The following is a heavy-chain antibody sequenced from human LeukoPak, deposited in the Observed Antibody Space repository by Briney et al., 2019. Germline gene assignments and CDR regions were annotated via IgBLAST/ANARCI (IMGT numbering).Heavy chain of an antibody. CDR3: ARDFCSSTSCYEGQVWFDP. V-gene: IGHV1-18*01. CDR2: ISAYNGNT. CDR1: GYTFTSYG. D-gene: IGHD2-2*01. J-gene: IGHJ5*02. Sequence: ASVKVSCKASGYTFTSYGISWVRQAPGQGLEWMGWISAYNGNTNYAQKLQGRVTMTTDTSTSKAYMELRSLRSDDPAVYYCARDFCSSTSCYEGQVWFDPWGQGTLVTVSS.